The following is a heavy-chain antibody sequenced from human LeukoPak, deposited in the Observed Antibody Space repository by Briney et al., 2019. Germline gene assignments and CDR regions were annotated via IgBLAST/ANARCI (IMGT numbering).Heavy chain of an antibody. CDR3: AREGASITMVRGVIPNPNWFDP. CDR1: GFTFSSYS. CDR2: ISSSSSYI. J-gene: IGHJ5*02. Sequence: GSLRLSCAASGFTFSSYSMNWFRQAPGKGLEWVSSISSSSSYIYYADSVKGRFTISRDNAKNSLYLQMNSLRAEDTAVYYCAREGASITMVRGVIPNPNWFDPWGQGTLVTVSS. V-gene: IGHV3-21*01. D-gene: IGHD3-10*01.